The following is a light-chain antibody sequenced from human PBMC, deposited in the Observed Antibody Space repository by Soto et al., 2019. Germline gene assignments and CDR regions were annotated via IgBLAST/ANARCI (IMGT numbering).Light chain of an antibody. Sequence: QSVLTQPPSTSGTPGQWVTISCSGSSSNIGSSTVNWYQQVPGTAPKLLIYTNAQRPSGVPDRFSGSKSGSSASLVISGLQSEDEADYYCAAWDDSLNGVAFGGGTKLTVL. V-gene: IGLV1-44*01. J-gene: IGLJ2*01. CDR3: AAWDDSLNGVA. CDR2: TNA. CDR1: SSNIGSST.